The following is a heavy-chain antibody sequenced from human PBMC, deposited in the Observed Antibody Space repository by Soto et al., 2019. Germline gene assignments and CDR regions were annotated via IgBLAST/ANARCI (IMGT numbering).Heavy chain of an antibody. CDR2: INPNSGDT. CDR3: ARVRTYYDSSGSLDY. J-gene: IGHJ4*02. V-gene: IGHV1-2*02. D-gene: IGHD3-22*01. CDR1: GYTFTGYF. Sequence: ASVKVSCKSSGYTFTGYFMHWVRQAPGQGLEWMGWINPNSGDTKYAQKFQGGVTMTRDMSISTAYMELRRLTSDDTAVYYCARVRTYYDSSGSLDYWGQGTLVTVSS.